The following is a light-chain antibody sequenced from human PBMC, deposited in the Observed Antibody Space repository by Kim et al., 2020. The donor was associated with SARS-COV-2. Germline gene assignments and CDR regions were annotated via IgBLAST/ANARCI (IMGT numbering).Light chain of an antibody. CDR1: QSVSSSD. CDR2: GAS. Sequence: PGERVTHSCRSSQSVSSSDLTWYQQKPGQAPRLLIFGASTRATGIPARFSGSGSGTDFTLTISSLQPEDFAVYYCQQDYNLYTFGQGTKLEI. J-gene: IGKJ2*01. V-gene: IGKV3D-7*01. CDR3: QQDYNLYT.